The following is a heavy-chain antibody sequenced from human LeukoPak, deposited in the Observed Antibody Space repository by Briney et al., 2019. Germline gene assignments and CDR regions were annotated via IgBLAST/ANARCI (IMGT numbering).Heavy chain of an antibody. J-gene: IGHJ6*03. D-gene: IGHD2-2*02. CDR2: MNPNSGNT. CDR1: GYTFTSYD. CDR3: ARGGVKVGLIPAAIPVVLWGNRGNYYYYMDV. V-gene: IGHV1-8*01. Sequence: ASVKVSCKASGYTFTSYDINWVRQATGQGLEWMGWMNPNSGNTGYAQKFQGRVTMTRNTSISTAYMELSSLRSEDTAVYYCARGGVKVGLIPAAIPVVLWGNRGNYYYYMDVWGKGTTVTVSS.